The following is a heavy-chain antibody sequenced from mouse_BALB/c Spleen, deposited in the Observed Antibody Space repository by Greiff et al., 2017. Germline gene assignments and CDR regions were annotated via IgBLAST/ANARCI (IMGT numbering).Heavy chain of an antibody. D-gene: IGHD4-1*01. V-gene: IGHV1-4*01. CDR3: SRGTGTSDY. Sequence: QVQLKESGAELARPGASVKMSCKASGYTFTSYTMHWVKQRPGQGLEWIGYINPSSGYTNYNQKFKDKATLTADKSSSTAYMQLSSLTSEDSAVYYCSRGTGTSDYWGQGTTLTVSS. CDR2: INPSSGYT. CDR1: GYTFTSYT. J-gene: IGHJ2*01.